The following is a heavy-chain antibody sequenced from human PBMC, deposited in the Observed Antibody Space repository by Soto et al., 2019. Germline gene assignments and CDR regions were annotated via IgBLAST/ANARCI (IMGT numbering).Heavy chain of an antibody. CDR1: GGSISSYF. D-gene: IGHD1-26*01. CDR3: ARGLRATYVLSWFDP. J-gene: IGHJ5*02. V-gene: IGHV4-59*01. CDR2: IFYTGST. Sequence: SETLSLTCSVSGGSISSYFWSWIRQPPGKGLEWIGYIFYTGSTNSNPSLKSRVTISVDTSKNQFSLKLSSVTAADTAIYYCARGLRATYVLSWFDPWGQGTLVTVSS.